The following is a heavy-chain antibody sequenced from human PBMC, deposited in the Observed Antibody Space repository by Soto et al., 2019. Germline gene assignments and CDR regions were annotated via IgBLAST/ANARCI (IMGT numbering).Heavy chain of an antibody. D-gene: IGHD2-15*01. CDR1: GFTFSSYG. CDR3: ARVSEVVVAATPDYYYGMDV. CDR2: IWYDGSNK. Sequence: GGSLRLSCAASGFTFSSYGMHWVRQAPGKGLEWVAVIWYDGSNKYYADSVKGRFTISRDNSKNTLYLQMNSLRAEDTAVYYCARVSEVVVAATPDYYYGMDVWGQGTTVTVSS. J-gene: IGHJ6*02. V-gene: IGHV3-33*01.